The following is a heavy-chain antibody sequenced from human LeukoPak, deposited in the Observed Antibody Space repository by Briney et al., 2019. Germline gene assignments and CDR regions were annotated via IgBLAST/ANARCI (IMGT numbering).Heavy chain of an antibody. Sequence: PSETLSLTCTVSGGSIGSHYWSWIRQPPEKGLEWIGYIYYSGSTNYNPSLKSRVTISVDMSKNHFSLKLSSVTAADTAVYYCARVYYDSSAYNFDYWGQGTLVTVSS. CDR2: IYYSGST. CDR3: ARVYYDSSAYNFDY. J-gene: IGHJ4*02. V-gene: IGHV4-59*11. CDR1: GGSIGSHY. D-gene: IGHD3-22*01.